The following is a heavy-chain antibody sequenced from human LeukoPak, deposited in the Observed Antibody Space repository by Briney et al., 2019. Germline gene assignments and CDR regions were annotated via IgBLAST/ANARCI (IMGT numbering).Heavy chain of an antibody. Sequence: SETLSLTCSVSGDSISRGGYYWSWIRQPPGKGLEWVGYIYHSGSTYYNPSLKSRVTISLDGSKNQFSLKLSSVTAADTAVYYCAREDGDYLPFDYWGQGTLVTVSS. J-gene: IGHJ4*02. CDR3: AREDGDYLPFDY. V-gene: IGHV4-30-2*01. CDR2: IYHSGST. D-gene: IGHD4-17*01. CDR1: GDSISRGGYY.